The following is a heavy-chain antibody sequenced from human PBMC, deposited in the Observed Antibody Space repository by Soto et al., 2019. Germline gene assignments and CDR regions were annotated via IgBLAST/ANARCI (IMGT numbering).Heavy chain of an antibody. J-gene: IGHJ4*02. Sequence: SETLYLTCTVSGGSISSSRYYWGWIRPPPGKGLEWIGSIYYSGSTYYNPSLKSRVTISVDTSKNQFSLKLSSVTAADTAVYYCARHHYEILTGYYNKDSYYFDYGGQGTLVTVSS. CDR3: ARHHYEILTGYYNKDSYYFDY. CDR2: IYYSGST. CDR1: GGSISSSRYY. V-gene: IGHV4-39*01. D-gene: IGHD3-9*01.